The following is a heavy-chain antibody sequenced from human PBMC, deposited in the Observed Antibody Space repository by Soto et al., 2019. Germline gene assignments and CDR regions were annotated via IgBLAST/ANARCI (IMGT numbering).Heavy chain of an antibody. D-gene: IGHD3-22*01. J-gene: IGHJ4*02. CDR2: IDPSGDNT. V-gene: IGHV1-46*01. CDR1: GGTFGSYS. Sequence: QEDLVQSGAEVKKPGSSVNVSCKASGGTFGSYSITWVRQAPGQGLEWMGMIDPSGDNTGYPQKFQGRVTMTGDTSTSTVYMERSSLRSEDTAMYYCAATRGYSPPFDSWGQGTRVTVS. CDR3: AATRGYSPPFDS.